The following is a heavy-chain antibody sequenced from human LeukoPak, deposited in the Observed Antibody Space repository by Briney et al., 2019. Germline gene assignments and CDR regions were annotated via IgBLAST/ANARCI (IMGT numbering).Heavy chain of an antibody. D-gene: IGHD3-9*01. V-gene: IGHV3-23*01. CDR2: ISGSGGST. CDR3: AKERILTGYSSHDAFDI. J-gene: IGHJ3*02. Sequence: GGTLRLSCAASGFTFSSYGMSWVRQAPGKGLEWVSAISGSGGSTYYADSVKGRFTISRDNSKNTLYLQMNSLRAEDTAVYYCAKERILTGYSSHDAFDIWGQGTMVTVSS. CDR1: GFTFSSYG.